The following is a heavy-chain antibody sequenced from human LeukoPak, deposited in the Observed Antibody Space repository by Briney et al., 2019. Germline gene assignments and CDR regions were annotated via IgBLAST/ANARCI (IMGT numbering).Heavy chain of an antibody. J-gene: IGHJ4*02. CDR1: GYTFTGYY. Sequence: ASVKVSCKVSGYTFTGYYMHWVRQAPGQGLEWMGWINPNSGGTNYAQKFQGRVTMTRDTSISTAYMELSRLRSDDTAVYYCAKSHTWIQLWLSGGGVDYWGQGTLVTVSS. D-gene: IGHD5-18*01. V-gene: IGHV1-2*02. CDR2: INPNSGGT. CDR3: AKSHTWIQLWLSGGGVDY.